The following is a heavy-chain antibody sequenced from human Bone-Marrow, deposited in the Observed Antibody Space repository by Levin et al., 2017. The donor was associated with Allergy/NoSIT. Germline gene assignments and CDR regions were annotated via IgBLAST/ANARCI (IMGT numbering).Heavy chain of an antibody. J-gene: IGHJ3*02. Sequence: GGSLRLSCAASGFTFSSYGMHWVRQAPGKGLEWVAVIWYDGSNKYYADSVKGRFTISRDNSKNTLYLQMNSLRAEDTAVYYCAREALMTTVTTSDAFDIWGQGTMVTVSS. CDR2: IWYDGSNK. CDR1: GFTFSSYG. CDR3: AREALMTTVTTSDAFDI. V-gene: IGHV3-33*01. D-gene: IGHD4-17*01.